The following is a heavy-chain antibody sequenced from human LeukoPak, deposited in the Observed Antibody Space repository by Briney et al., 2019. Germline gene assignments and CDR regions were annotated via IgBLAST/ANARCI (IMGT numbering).Heavy chain of an antibody. CDR1: GFTFSDRY. V-gene: IGHV3-72*01. CDR3: VGGAVYYFDC. CDR2: IRNKANSYTT. Sequence: GGSLRLSCAASGFTFSDRYMDWVRQAPGKGLEWVGRIRNKANSYTTEYAASVKGRFTVSRDNSKNSLYLQMNSLKTEDTAVYYCVGGAVYYFDCWGQGTLVTVSS. J-gene: IGHJ4*02.